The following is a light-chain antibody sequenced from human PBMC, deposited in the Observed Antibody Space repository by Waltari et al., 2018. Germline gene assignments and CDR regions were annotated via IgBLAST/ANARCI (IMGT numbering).Light chain of an antibody. CDR3: QAWDSSTYVV. V-gene: IGLV3-1*01. J-gene: IGLJ2*01. CDR2: QDD. CDR1: KLGNKF. Sequence: SYELTQPLSVSVSPGQTASITCSGDKLGNKFVSWYQQRPGQSPILLIYQDDRRPSGIHERFAAANSGNTATLAISGTQPLDDAVYYCQAWDSSTYVVFGGGTKLTIL.